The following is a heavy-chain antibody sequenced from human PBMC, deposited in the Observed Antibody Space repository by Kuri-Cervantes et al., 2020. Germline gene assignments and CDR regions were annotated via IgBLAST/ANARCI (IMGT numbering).Heavy chain of an antibody. J-gene: IGHJ3*02. CDR3: ASFPPIAVAGTELNDAFDI. CDR2: ISSSSSYI. V-gene: IGHV3-21*01. D-gene: IGHD6-19*01. CDR1: GFTFSSYS. Sequence: GGSLRLSCAASGFTFSSYSMNWVRQAPGKGLEWVSSISSSSSYIYYADSVKGRFTISRDNAKNSLYLQMNSLRAEDTAVYYCASFPPIAVAGTELNDAFDIWGQGTMVTVSS.